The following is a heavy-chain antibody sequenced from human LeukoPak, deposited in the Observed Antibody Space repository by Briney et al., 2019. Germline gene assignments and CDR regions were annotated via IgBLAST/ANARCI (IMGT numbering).Heavy chain of an antibody. CDR1: SGSISSSSYY. CDR2: IYYSGST. Sequence: SETLSLTCTVSSGSISSSSYYWGWIRQPPGKGPEWIGSIYYSGSTNYNPSLKSRVTISVDTSKNQFSLKLSSVTAADTAVYYCAREGYSYGPFDYWGQGTLVTVSS. CDR3: AREGYSYGPFDY. D-gene: IGHD5-18*01. J-gene: IGHJ4*02. V-gene: IGHV4-39*07.